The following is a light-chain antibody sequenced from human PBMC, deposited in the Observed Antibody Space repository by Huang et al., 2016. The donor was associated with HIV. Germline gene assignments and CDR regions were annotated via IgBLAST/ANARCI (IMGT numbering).Light chain of an antibody. V-gene: IGKV3-15*01. Sequence: IVMTQSPATLSVSPGERVTVSCRANRSVSSNLAWYQQRPGQAPRLLIYGSSTRAPGIPAQLSGSVSGTDFSLTISSLQYEDFALYYCQQYNNWLLSFGGGTRVDI. CDR3: QQYNNWLLS. CDR2: GSS. J-gene: IGKJ4*01. CDR1: RSVSSN.